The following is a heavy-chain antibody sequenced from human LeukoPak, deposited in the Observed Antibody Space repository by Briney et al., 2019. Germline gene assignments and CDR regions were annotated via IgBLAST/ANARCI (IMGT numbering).Heavy chain of an antibody. D-gene: IGHD6-19*01. CDR2: IYYSGST. CDR3: ARVGSGWYYFYYFDY. CDR1: GGSISSYY. V-gene: IGHV4-59*01. J-gene: IGHJ4*02. Sequence: NPSETLSLTCTVSGGSISSYYWSLIRQPPGKGLEWIGYIYYSGSTNYNPSLKSRVTISVDTSKNQFSLKLSSVTAADTAVYYCARVGSGWYYFYYFDYWGQGTLVTVSS.